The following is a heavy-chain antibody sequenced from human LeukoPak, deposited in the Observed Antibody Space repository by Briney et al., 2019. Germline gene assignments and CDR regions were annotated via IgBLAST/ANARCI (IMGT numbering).Heavy chain of an antibody. CDR3: ARDGAAAYAFDI. D-gene: IGHD6-13*01. CDR2: IYSADST. Sequence: GGSLRLSCAASGFTVSSNYMSWVRQAPGKELEWVSVIYSADSTSYADSVKGRFTISRDNSKNTLYLQMNSLRAEDTAVYYCARDGAAAYAFDIWGQGTMVTVSS. J-gene: IGHJ3*02. V-gene: IGHV3-53*01. CDR1: GFTVSSNY.